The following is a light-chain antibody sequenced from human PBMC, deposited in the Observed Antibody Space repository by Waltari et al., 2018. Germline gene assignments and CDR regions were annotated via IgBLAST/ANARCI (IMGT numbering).Light chain of an antibody. CDR3: FSYRRSSTWV. V-gene: IGLV2-14*03. CDR2: DVT. CDR1: SSDVGGYDY. J-gene: IGLJ3*02. Sequence: QSALTQPASVSGSPGQSITLSCTGTSSDVGGYDYVSWYQQHPGKAPKPPIYDVTKRPSGVSNRFSGSKSANTASLTISGLQAEDEADYYCFSYRRSSTWVFGEGTKLTVL.